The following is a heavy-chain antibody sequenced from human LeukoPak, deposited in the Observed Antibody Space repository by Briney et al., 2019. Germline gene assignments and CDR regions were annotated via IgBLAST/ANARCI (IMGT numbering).Heavy chain of an antibody. CDR1: GFTFSSYN. Sequence: PARSLRLSCAASGFTFSSYNMNWVRQAPGKGLEWVSYISSSSSTTNYADSMKGRFTNSRDNAKNSLYLQMNSLRDEDTAVYYCATIGDRRTGELYRIDYWGQGTLVTVSS. CDR2: ISSSSSTT. J-gene: IGHJ4*02. CDR3: ATIGDRRTGELYRIDY. V-gene: IGHV3-48*02. D-gene: IGHD7-27*01.